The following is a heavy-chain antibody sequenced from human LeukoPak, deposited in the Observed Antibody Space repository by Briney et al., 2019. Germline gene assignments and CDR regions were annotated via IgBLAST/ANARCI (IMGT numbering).Heavy chain of an antibody. V-gene: IGHV4-59*01. CDR3: ARGRSNYYGMDV. CDR1: DGSINSYY. J-gene: IGHJ6*02. CDR2: IYYNGNT. D-gene: IGHD1-26*01. Sequence: SETLSLTCSVSDGSINSYYWNWIRRPPGKGLQWIGYIYYNGNTNYSPSLKSRVTMSVDTSKNLFSLKVSSVTAADTAVYYCARGRSNYYGMDVWGQGTTVTVSS.